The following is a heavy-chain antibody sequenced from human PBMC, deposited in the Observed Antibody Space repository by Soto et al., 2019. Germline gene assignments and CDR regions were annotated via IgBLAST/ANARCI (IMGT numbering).Heavy chain of an antibody. CDR3: ARDRIAVAGNPEYFQH. CDR1: GFTVSSNY. J-gene: IGHJ1*01. CDR2: IYSGGST. Sequence: EVQLVESGGGLVQPGGSLRLSCAASGFTVSSNYMSWVRQAPGKGLEWVSVIYSGGSTYYADSVKGRFTISRDNSKNTLYLQMNSLRGEDTAVYYCARDRIAVAGNPEYFQHWGQGTLVTVSS. D-gene: IGHD6-19*01. V-gene: IGHV3-66*01.